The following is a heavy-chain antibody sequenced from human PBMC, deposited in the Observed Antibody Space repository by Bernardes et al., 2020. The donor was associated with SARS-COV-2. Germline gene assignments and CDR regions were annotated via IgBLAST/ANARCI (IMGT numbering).Heavy chain of an antibody. D-gene: IGHD6-25*01. V-gene: IGHV3-53*01. CDR2: IYSETNT. CDR1: GFTVSLNY. J-gene: IGHJ3*02. Sequence: GGSLRLSCAVSGFTVSLNYMSWVRQAPGKGLESVSIIYSETNTHHADSVKGRFTISRDKSKNMLYLQMDSLRVDDTAVYYCARVCSSASCRISWGTFDIWGQGTMVTVSA. CDR3: ARVCSSASCRISWGTFDI.